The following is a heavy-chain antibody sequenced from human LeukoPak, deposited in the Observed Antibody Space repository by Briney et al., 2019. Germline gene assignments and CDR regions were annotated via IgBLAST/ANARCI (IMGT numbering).Heavy chain of an antibody. CDR1: GYTFTSYY. V-gene: IGHV1-24*01. Sequence: GASVKVSCKASGYTFTSYYMHWVRQAPGKGLEWMGGFDPEDGETIYAQKFQGRVTMTEDTSTDTAYMELSSLRSEDTAVYYCATTPHLTGYYPPRYYYYGMDVWGQGTTVTVSS. J-gene: IGHJ6*02. CDR2: FDPEDGET. CDR3: ATTPHLTGYYPPRYYYYGMDV. D-gene: IGHD3-9*01.